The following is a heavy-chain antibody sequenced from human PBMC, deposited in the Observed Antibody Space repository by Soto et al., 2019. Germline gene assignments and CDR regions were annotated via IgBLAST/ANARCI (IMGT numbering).Heavy chain of an antibody. Sequence: SETLSLTCAVYGGSFSGYYWSWIRQPPGKGLEWIGEINHSGSTNYHPSLKSRVTISVDTSKNQFSLKLSSVTAADTAVYYCASIRITMVRGVKDAFDIWGQGTMVTVSS. CDR1: GGSFSGYY. CDR2: INHSGST. V-gene: IGHV4-34*01. CDR3: ASIRITMVRGVKDAFDI. D-gene: IGHD3-10*01. J-gene: IGHJ3*02.